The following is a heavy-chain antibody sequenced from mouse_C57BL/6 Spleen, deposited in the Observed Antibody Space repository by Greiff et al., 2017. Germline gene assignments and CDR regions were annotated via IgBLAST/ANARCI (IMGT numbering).Heavy chain of an antibody. J-gene: IGHJ3*01. CDR3: ASPIYYGNSFAY. D-gene: IGHD2-1*01. Sequence: QVQLQQPGAELVKPGASVKLSCKASGYTFTSYWMHWVKQRPGQGLEWIGMIHPNSGSTNYNEKFKSKATLTVDKSSSTAYMQLSSLTSEDSAVYYCASPIYYGNSFAYWGQGTLVTVSA. V-gene: IGHV1-64*01. CDR2: IHPNSGST. CDR1: GYTFTSYW.